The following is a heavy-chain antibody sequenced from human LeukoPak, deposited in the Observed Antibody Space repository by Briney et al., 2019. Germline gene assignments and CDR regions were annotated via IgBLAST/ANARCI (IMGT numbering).Heavy chain of an antibody. Sequence: ASVTVSCTASGYSFITYGITWVRQAPGQGLEWLGWISGHNGNTNYAQKVQGRVTMTTDRFTSTAYMELRSLISDDTAVYYCARDGITPDAFDIWGQGTMVTVSS. D-gene: IGHD3-10*01. CDR3: ARDGITPDAFDI. J-gene: IGHJ3*02. V-gene: IGHV1-18*01. CDR1: GYSFITYG. CDR2: ISGHNGNT.